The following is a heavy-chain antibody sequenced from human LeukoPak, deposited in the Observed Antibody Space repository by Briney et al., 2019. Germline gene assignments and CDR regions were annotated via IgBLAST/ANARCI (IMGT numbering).Heavy chain of an antibody. CDR3: ARDLGYSSSSATPLDY. D-gene: IGHD6-6*01. Sequence: ASVTVSCKASGYTFTSYGISWVRQAPGQGLEWMGWISAYNGKTNYAQKLQGRVTMTTDTSTSTAYMELRSLRSDDTAVFYCARDLGYSSSSATPLDYWGQGTLVTVSS. CDR2: ISAYNGKT. CDR1: GYTFTSYG. V-gene: IGHV1-18*01. J-gene: IGHJ4*02.